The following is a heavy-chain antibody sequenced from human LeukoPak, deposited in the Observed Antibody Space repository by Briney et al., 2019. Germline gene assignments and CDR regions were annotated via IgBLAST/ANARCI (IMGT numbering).Heavy chain of an antibody. Sequence: SVKVSCKASGYSLTTYYMHWVRQAPGQGLEWMGGIIPIFGTANYAQKFQGRVTITADESTSTAYMEQSSLRSEDTAVYYCARDTFGGSYLGGGAFDIWGQGTMVTVSS. CDR2: IIPIFGTA. D-gene: IGHD1-26*01. J-gene: IGHJ3*02. CDR3: ARDTFGGSYLGGGAFDI. V-gene: IGHV1-69*13. CDR1: GYSLTTYY.